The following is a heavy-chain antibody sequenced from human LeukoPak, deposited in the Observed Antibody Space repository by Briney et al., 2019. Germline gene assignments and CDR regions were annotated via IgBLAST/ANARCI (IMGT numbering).Heavy chain of an antibody. Sequence: SETLSLTCIVSGGSISSSSYYWGWIRQPPGKSLEWIGSIYYSGSTYYNPSLKSRVTISVDTSKNQFSLKLTSVTAADTAVYYCARYCSGGSCYWAYYMDVWGKGTTVTVSS. J-gene: IGHJ6*03. CDR2: IYYSGST. V-gene: IGHV4-39*07. D-gene: IGHD2-15*01. CDR3: ARYCSGGSCYWAYYMDV. CDR1: GGSISSSSYY.